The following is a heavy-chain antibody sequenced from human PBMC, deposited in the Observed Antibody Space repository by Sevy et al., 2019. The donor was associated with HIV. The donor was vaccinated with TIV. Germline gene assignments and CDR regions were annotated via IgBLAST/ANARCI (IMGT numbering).Heavy chain of an antibody. V-gene: IGHV3-21*01. CDR3: ARAWTTVTSTPTFDY. D-gene: IGHD4-17*01. Sequence: GGSLRLSCAASGFTFNTYTMNWVRQAPGKGLEWVSSSSRSGSYIYYADSVKGRFTISRDNANNSLYLQMDSLTAEDTAVYYCARAWTTVTSTPTFDYWGQGILVTVSS. CDR2: SSRSGSYI. CDR1: GFTFNTYT. J-gene: IGHJ4*02.